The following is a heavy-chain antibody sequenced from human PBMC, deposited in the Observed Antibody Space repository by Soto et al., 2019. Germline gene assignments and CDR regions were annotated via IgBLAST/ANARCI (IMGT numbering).Heavy chain of an antibody. CDR2: MYYSGST. V-gene: IGHV4-59*08. CDR1: GGSISNYY. Sequence: SETLSLTCTVSGGSISNYYWSWIRQPPGKGLEWIGYMYYSGSTNYNPSLKSRVTISVDTSKNQFSLQLSSGTAADTAVYYCASRYGTGFDNWGQGTLVTVCS. J-gene: IGHJ4*02. D-gene: IGHD4-17*01. CDR3: ASRYGTGFDN.